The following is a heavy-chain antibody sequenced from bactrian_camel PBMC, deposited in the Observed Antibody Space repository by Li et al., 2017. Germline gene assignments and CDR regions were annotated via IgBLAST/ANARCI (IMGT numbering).Heavy chain of an antibody. CDR1: VSGYINSRKY. Sequence: HVQLVESGGGSVQAGGSLRLSCTTSVSGYINSRKYMAWFRQVPGKEREGVAVIYTGGTTHYADSVKDRFTIFKDNAGKILYLQMNNLRPEDTAMYYCAAVAEGRTVEGGVSLFRLFDSGYWGQGTQVTVS. V-gene: IGHV3S53*01. J-gene: IGHJ6*01. CDR3: AAVAEGRTVEGGVSLFRLFDSGY. CDR2: IYTGGTT. D-gene: IGHD7*01.